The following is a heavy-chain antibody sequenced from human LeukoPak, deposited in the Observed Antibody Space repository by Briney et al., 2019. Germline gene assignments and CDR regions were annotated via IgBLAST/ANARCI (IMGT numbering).Heavy chain of an antibody. D-gene: IGHD6-6*01. J-gene: IGHJ4*02. Sequence: KPSETLSLTCTVSGGSISSGDYYWSWIRQPPGKGLEWIGYIYYSGSTYYNPSLKSRVTISVDTSKNQFSLKLSSVTAADTAVYYCAREKSYSSSSRDYWGQGTLVTVSS. CDR2: IYYSGST. V-gene: IGHV4-30-4*08. CDR1: GGSISSGDYY. CDR3: AREKSYSSSSRDY.